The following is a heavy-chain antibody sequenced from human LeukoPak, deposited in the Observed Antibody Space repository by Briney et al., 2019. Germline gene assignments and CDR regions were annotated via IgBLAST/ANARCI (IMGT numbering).Heavy chain of an antibody. V-gene: IGHV4-38-2*02. J-gene: IGHJ4*02. CDR2: IYHSGST. D-gene: IGHD6-6*01. CDR3: ARGRFISSSIQY. Sequence: SETLSLTCTVSGYSISTGYYWGWIRQPPGKGLEWIGTIYHSGSTYYNPSLKSRVTISVDTSENQFSLKLSSVTAADTAVYYCARGRFISSSIQYWGQGTLVTVSS. CDR1: GYSISTGYY.